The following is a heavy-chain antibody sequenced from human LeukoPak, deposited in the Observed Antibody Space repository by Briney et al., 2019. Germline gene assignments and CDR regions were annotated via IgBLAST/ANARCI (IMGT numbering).Heavy chain of an antibody. CDR1: GFTFSSYG. CDR3: AKDRQIAARSAFDY. V-gene: IGHV3-33*06. D-gene: IGHD6-6*01. Sequence: PGGSLRLSCAASGFTFSSYGMHWARQAPGKGLEWVAVIWYDGSNKYYADSVKGRFTISRDNSKNTLYLQMNSLRAEDTAVYYCAKDRQIAARSAFDYWGQGTLVTVSS. J-gene: IGHJ4*02. CDR2: IWYDGSNK.